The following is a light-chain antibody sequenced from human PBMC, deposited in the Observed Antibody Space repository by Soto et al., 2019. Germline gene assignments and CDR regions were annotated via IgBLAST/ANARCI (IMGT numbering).Light chain of an antibody. Sequence: EIVLTQSPGTLSLSPGERATLSCRASQRVDSRFLAWYQQKRGQAPRVLMYGASITATGIPEGFSGRGSGTNFTLSIRRLERGDFAVYYCQHYGSSRTCGQGTEVEMK. J-gene: IGKJ1*01. V-gene: IGKV3-20*01. CDR3: QHYGSSRT. CDR1: QRVDSRF. CDR2: GAS.